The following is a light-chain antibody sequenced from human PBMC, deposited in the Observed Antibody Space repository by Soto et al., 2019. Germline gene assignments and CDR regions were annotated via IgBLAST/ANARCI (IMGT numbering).Light chain of an antibody. CDR1: SSNMGTGYD. CDR2: GNN. V-gene: IGLV1-40*01. J-gene: IGLJ2*01. CDR3: QSSDSSLRGTV. Sequence: QSVLTQPPSVSGAPGQRVTISCTGSSSNMGTGYDVHWYQQHPGMAPKLLIYGNNHRPSGVPDRFSGSKSGTSASLALTGLQSEDEADYYCQSSDSSLRGTVFGGGTKVTVL.